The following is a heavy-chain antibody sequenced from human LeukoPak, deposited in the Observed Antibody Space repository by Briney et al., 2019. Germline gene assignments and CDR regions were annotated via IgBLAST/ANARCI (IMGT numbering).Heavy chain of an antibody. CDR1: GGSISSHY. J-gene: IGHJ5*01. Sequence: SETLSLTCTVSGGSISSHYWSWIRQPPGKGLEWIGYMYDSGSTNYNPSLKSRVFISVDTSKNQFSLKLISVTAADTAVYYCARDLGGSSSWFDSWGQGTLVTVSS. D-gene: IGHD6-13*01. CDR3: ARDLGGSSSWFDS. CDR2: MYDSGST. V-gene: IGHV4-59*11.